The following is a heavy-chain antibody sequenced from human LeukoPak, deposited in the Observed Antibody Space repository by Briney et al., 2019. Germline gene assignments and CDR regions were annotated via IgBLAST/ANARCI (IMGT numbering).Heavy chain of an antibody. CDR3: ARVGLWFGEFDYFDY. J-gene: IGHJ4*02. CDR1: GGSISSGDYY. CDR2: IYYSGST. Sequence: SDTLSLTCTVSGGSISSGDYYWSWIRQPPGKGLEWIGYIYYSGSTYYHPSLKSRVTISVDTSKNQFSLKLSSVTAADTAVYYCARVGLWFGEFDYFDYWGQGTLVTVSS. V-gene: IGHV4-30-4*02. D-gene: IGHD3-10*01.